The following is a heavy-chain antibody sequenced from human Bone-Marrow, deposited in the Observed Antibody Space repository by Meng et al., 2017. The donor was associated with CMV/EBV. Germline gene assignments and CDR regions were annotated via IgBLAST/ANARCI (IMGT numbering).Heavy chain of an antibody. CDR1: GFTFSSYD. D-gene: IGHD6-6*01. CDR3: ARAKSSSGTLSVLGMDV. V-gene: IGHV3-13*01. Sequence: GESLKISCAASGFTFSSYDMHWVRQATGKGLEWLSAIGTAGDTYYPVSVKGRFTIYRENAKNYLYLQMNSMRAGDTAVYYCARAKSSSGTLSVLGMDVWGQGTTVTVSS. J-gene: IGHJ6*02. CDR2: IGTAGDT.